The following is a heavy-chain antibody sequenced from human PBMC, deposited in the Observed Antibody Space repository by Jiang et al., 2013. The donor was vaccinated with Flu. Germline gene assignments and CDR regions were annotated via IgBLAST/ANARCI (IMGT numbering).Heavy chain of an antibody. J-gene: IGHJ4*02. CDR1: GDSVTSNSAA. Sequence: LSLTCAVSGDSVTSNSAAWNWIRQSPSRGLEWLGRTYYRSMWYHDYAVSVKSRLTVNSDISKNQFSLQLNSVTPEDTAVYYCARDQDWDFDYWGQGTLVTVSS. D-gene: IGHD3-9*01. V-gene: IGHV6-1*01. CDR2: TYYRSMWYH. CDR3: ARDQDWDFDY.